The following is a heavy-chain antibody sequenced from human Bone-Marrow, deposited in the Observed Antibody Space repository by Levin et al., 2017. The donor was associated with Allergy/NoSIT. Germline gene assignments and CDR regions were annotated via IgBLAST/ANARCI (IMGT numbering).Heavy chain of an antibody. D-gene: IGHD2-2*01. Sequence: GESLKISCKASGYSFASYDINWMRQAPGQGLEWMGWVNPNSGNTGYAQKLQGRVTMTRDTLISTAYMELSSLRSDDTAVYYCARDCSSTSCPYNDYGMDVWGQGTTVSVSS. J-gene: IGHJ6*02. CDR2: VNPNSGNT. CDR1: GYSFASYD. V-gene: IGHV1-8*01. CDR3: ARDCSSTSCPYNDYGMDV.